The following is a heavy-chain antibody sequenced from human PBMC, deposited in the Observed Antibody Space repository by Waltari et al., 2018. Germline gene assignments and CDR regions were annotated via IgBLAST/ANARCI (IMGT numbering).Heavy chain of an antibody. D-gene: IGHD3-22*01. V-gene: IGHV1-18*01. CDR3: ARGDYYDSSGYFRYDN. Sequence: QVQLVQSGAEVKEPGASVKVSCKASGYTFISYGISWVRQAPGQGLEWMGWGSMYNDNANYAQKLQGRVTMTTDTSTSTAYMELRSLRSDDTAVYYCARGDYYDSSGYFRYDNWGQGTLVTVSS. J-gene: IGHJ4*02. CDR1: GYTFISYG. CDR2: GSMYNDNA.